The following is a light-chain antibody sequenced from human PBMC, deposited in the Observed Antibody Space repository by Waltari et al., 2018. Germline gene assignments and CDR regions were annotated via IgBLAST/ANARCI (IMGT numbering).Light chain of an antibody. Sequence: QSALTQPAPVSGSPGPSITIFRARTSSDVGGYDYVSWYQQHPGKAPELIIYDDSNRPSGVSDRVSGSKSGNTASLTISGLQADDEADYYCSCYTSNSHYVYGTGTKVTVL. CDR1: SSDVGGYDY. J-gene: IGLJ1*01. CDR2: DDS. V-gene: IGLV2-14*03. CDR3: SCYTSNSHYV.